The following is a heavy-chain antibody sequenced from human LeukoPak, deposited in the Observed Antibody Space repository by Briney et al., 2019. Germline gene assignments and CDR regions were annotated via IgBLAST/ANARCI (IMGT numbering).Heavy chain of an antibody. Sequence: ASVKVSCKVSGYTLTELSMHWVRQAPGKGLEWMGGFDPEDGETIYAQKFQGRVTMTEDTSTDTAYMELSSLRSDDTAVYYCARGVDIVATVLVYFDYWGQGTLVTVSS. J-gene: IGHJ4*02. CDR3: ARGVDIVATVLVYFDY. D-gene: IGHD5-12*01. V-gene: IGHV1-24*01. CDR2: FDPEDGET. CDR1: GYTLTELS.